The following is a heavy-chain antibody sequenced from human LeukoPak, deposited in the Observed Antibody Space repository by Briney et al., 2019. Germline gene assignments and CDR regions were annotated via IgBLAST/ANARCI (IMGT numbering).Heavy chain of an antibody. CDR3: ARGFYSYGHRVY. D-gene: IGHD5-18*01. Sequence: ASVKVSCKASGYTFTGYYMHWVRRAPGHGLEWLGWNNPNSGGTNYAQKFQGRVTMTRDTSISTAYMELSRLRSDDTAVYYCARGFYSYGHRVYWGQGTMVTVSS. CDR2: NNPNSGGT. CDR1: GYTFTGYY. V-gene: IGHV1-2*02. J-gene: IGHJ4*02.